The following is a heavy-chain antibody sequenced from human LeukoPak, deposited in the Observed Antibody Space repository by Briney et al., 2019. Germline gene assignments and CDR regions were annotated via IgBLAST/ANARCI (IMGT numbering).Heavy chain of an antibody. V-gene: IGHV1-69*13. CDR1: GGTFSSYA. CDR2: IIPIFGTA. CDR3: ARVSPLRYFDWQLDAFDI. D-gene: IGHD3-9*01. J-gene: IGHJ3*02. Sequence: GASVEVSCKASGGTFSSYAISWVRQAPGQGLEWMGGIIPIFGTASYAQKFQGRVTITADESTSTAYMELSSLRSEDTAVYYCARVSPLRYFDWQLDAFDIWGQGTMVTVSS.